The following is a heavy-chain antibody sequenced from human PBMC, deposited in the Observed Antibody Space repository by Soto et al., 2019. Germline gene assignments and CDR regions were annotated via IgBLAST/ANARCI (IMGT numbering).Heavy chain of an antibody. J-gene: IGHJ5*02. D-gene: IGHD6-13*01. CDR1: GFIFSTYA. Sequence: QVQLVESGGGVVQPGGSLRLSCAASGFIFSTYAMYWVRQTPGKGLEWVAVISYDGNSNFYTDSVKGRFTISRDNSRNPLYLQMHNLRTEDTALYFCARDSVPLAGTSWAGNRLDPWGQGTLVTVSS. CDR2: ISYDGNSN. V-gene: IGHV3-30-3*01. CDR3: ARDSVPLAGTSWAGNRLDP.